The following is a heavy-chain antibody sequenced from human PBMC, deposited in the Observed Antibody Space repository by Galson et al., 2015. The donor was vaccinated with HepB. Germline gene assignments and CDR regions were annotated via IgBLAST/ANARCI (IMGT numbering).Heavy chain of an antibody. CDR3: ARALEAI. J-gene: IGHJ3*02. CDR2: INPYSGGT. V-gene: IGHV1-2*06. Sequence: SVKASCKASGYRFTDYSMHWVRQAPGQGLEWMGRINPYSGGTNYAEKFHDRVTMTSDTSITTAYMELSGLTSDDTAVYYCARALEAIWGQGTMVIVSS. CDR1: GYRFTDYS.